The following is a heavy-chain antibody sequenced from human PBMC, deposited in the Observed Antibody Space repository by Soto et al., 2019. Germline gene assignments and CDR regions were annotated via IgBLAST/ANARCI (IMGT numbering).Heavy chain of an antibody. CDR2: IIPIFGTA. V-gene: IGHV1-69*13. D-gene: IGHD4-4*01. J-gene: IGHJ6*02. CDR3: SYSNYFLGEGYYYYGKDV. Sequence: GASVKVSCKASGGTFSSYAISWVRQAPGQGLEWMGGIIPIFGTANYAQKFQGRVTITADESTSTAYMELSSLRSEDTAVYYCSYSNYFLGEGYYYYGKDVWGQGTTVTVSS. CDR1: GGTFSSYA.